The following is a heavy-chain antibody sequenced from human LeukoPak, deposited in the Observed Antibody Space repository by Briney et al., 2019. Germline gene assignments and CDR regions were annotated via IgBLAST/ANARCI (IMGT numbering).Heavy chain of an antibody. V-gene: IGHV4-38-2*02. CDR1: GFSISSGYF. J-gene: IGHJ4*02. CDR3: AREGGGTGYDSRYFDY. Sequence: PSETLSLTCTVSGFSISSGYFWGWIRQPPGKGLEWIGSIFHSGSTYYNPSPRSRVTISVDTSNNQFSLKLSSVTAADTAVYYCAREGGGTGYDSRYFDYWGQGTLVTVSS. CDR2: IFHSGST. D-gene: IGHD5-12*01.